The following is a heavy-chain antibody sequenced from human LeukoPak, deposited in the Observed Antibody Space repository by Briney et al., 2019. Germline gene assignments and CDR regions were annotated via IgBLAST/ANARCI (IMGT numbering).Heavy chain of an antibody. D-gene: IGHD6-19*01. CDR2: VSPYNGNT. V-gene: IGHV1-18*01. Sequence: ASVKVSCKTSGYTFTDYDITWVRQAPGQGLEWMGRVSPYNGNTYYSQRFQDRVTITKDTSTGTAYMDLRNLRTDDTAMYYCARDVVYQTAVAGSIFDYWGQGTLVTVSS. CDR1: GYTFTDYD. J-gene: IGHJ4*02. CDR3: ARDVVYQTAVAGSIFDY.